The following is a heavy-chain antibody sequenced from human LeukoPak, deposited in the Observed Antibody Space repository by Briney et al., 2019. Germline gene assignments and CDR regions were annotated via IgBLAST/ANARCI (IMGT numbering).Heavy chain of an antibody. D-gene: IGHD3-22*01. CDR2: ISGSGGST. J-gene: IGHJ4*02. CDR3: AKDVGGYYYDSSGYFDY. V-gene: IGHV3-23*01. CDR1: GFTFSSYA. Sequence: PGGSLRLSCAASGFTFSSYAMSWVCQAPGKGLEWVSAISGSGGSTYYADSVKGRFTISRDNSKNTLYLQMNSLRAEDTAVYYCAKDVGGYYYDSSGYFDYWGQGTLVTVSS.